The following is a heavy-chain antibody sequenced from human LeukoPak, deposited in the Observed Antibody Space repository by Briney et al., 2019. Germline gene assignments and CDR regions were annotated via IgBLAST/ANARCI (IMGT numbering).Heavy chain of an antibody. CDR3: ARDLIRYDFWSGYYGGDYYGMDG. D-gene: IGHD3-3*01. CDR2: IWYDGSNK. CDR1: GFTFSSYG. V-gene: IGHV3-33*01. Sequence: PGRSLRLSCAASGFTFSSYGMHWVRQAPGKGLEWVAVIWYDGSNKYYADSVKGRFTISRDNSKNTLYLQMNSLRAEDTAVYYCARDLIRYDFWSGYYGGDYYGMDGWGEGTTVIVSS. J-gene: IGHJ6*04.